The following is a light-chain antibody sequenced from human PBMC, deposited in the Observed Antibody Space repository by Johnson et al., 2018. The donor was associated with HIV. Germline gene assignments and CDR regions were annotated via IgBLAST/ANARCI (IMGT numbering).Light chain of an antibody. V-gene: IGLV1-51*02. CDR1: NSNIGNNY. CDR2: ENN. CDR3: GTWNSSLSAHNYV. Sequence: QSVLTQPPSVSAAPGQKVTISCSGSNSNIGNNYVSCYQHLPGTTPKLLIYENNKRPSGIPDRFSGSKSGPSATLDITGLQTGAEAAYYCGTWNSSLSAHNYVFGTGTEVTVL. J-gene: IGLJ1*01.